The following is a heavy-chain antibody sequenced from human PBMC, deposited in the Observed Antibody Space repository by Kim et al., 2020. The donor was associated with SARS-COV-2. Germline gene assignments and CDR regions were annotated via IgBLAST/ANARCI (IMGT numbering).Heavy chain of an antibody. CDR2: INTNTGNP. D-gene: IGHD6-13*01. CDR1: GYTFSSYA. V-gene: IGHV7-4-1*02. CDR3: TRDGAAAGLTNFDY. Sequence: ASVKVSCKASGYTFSSYAMNWVRQAPGQGLEWMGWINTNTGNPIYAQGFTGRFVFSLDTSVSTAYLQISSLETEDTAVYYCTRDGAAAGLTNFDYWGQGTLVTVSS. J-gene: IGHJ4*02.